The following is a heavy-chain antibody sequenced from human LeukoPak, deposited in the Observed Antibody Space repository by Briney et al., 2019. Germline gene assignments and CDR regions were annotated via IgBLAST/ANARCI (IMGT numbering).Heavy chain of an antibody. Sequence: ASMKVSCKASGYTFTSYGISWVRQAPGQGLEWMGWISAYNGNTNYAQKLQGRVTMTTDTSTSTAYMELRSLRSDDTAVYYCARDLAQYYYDSSGYFYWYFDLWGRGTLVTVSS. CDR2: ISAYNGNT. CDR1: GYTFTSYG. D-gene: IGHD3-22*01. J-gene: IGHJ2*01. CDR3: ARDLAQYYYDSSGYFYWYFDL. V-gene: IGHV1-18*01.